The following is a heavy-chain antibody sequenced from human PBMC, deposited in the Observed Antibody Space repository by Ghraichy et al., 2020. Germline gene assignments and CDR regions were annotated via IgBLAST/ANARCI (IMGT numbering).Heavy chain of an antibody. D-gene: IGHD6-6*01. J-gene: IGHJ4*02. V-gene: IGHV4-59*01. Sequence: SETLSLTCTVSGGSISSYYWSWIRQPPGKGLEWIGYIYYSGSTNYNPSLKSRVTISVDTSKNQFSLKLSSVTAADTAVYYCARASFEYSSSSTIVPPDYWGQGTLVTVSS. CDR2: IYYSGST. CDR3: ARASFEYSSSSTIVPPDY. CDR1: GGSISSYY.